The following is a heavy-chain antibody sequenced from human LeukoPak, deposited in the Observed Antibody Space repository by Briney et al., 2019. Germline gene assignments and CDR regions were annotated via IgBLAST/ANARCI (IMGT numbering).Heavy chain of an antibody. CDR3: ARHPYSSGWYSAY. CDR1: GYTFTDYY. J-gene: IGHJ4*02. V-gene: IGHV1-2*02. Sequence: ATVKISCKVSGYTFTDYYMHWVQQAPGQGLEWMGWINPNSGGTNYAQKFQGRVTMTRDTSISTAYMELGRLRSDDTAVYYCARHPYSSGWYSAYWGQGTLVTVSS. CDR2: INPNSGGT. D-gene: IGHD6-19*01.